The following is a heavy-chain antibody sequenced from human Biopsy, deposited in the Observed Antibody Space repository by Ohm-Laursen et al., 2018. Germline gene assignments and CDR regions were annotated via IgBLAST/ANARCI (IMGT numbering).Heavy chain of an antibody. CDR1: GDSISTYY. J-gene: IGHJ2*01. CDR2: IYYTGNT. CDR3: ARDRGYYSDRTVPGYFDL. V-gene: IGHV4-59*01. D-gene: IGHD3-22*01. Sequence: DTLSLTCTVSGDSISTYYWSWIRQPPGKGLQWIGYIYYTGNTDYNPSLQSRVTISVDTSKNHFSLRLRSMTPADTAMYYCARDRGYYSDRTVPGYFDLWGRGTLVTASS.